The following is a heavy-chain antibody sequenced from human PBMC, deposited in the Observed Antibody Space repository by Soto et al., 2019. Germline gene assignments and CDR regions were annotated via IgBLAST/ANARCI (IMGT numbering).Heavy chain of an antibody. CDR2: ISAHNGNT. CDR3: ARGRYGDY. CDR1: GYGFTTYG. J-gene: IGHJ4*02. V-gene: IGHV1-18*01. Sequence: QVPLVQSGAEVKKPGASVKVSCQASGYGFTTYGITWVRQAPGQGLEWMGWISAHNGNTNYAQKLQGRVTVTRDTSTSTAYMELRSLRSDDTAVYYCARGRYGDYWGQGALVTVSS. D-gene: IGHD1-1*01.